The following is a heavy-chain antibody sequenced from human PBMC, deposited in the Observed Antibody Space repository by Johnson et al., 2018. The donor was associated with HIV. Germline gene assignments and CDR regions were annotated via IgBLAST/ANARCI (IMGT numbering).Heavy chain of an antibody. J-gene: IGHJ3*02. D-gene: IGHD1-26*01. CDR2: ISGSGGST. V-gene: IGHV3-23*04. CDR3: AKGPLQWELLQAFDI. CDR1: GFTVSSNY. Sequence: VQLVESGGGLIQPGGSLRLSCAASGFTVSSNYMSLVRQAPGKGLEWVSVISGSGGSTYYADSVKGRFTISRDNSKNTLYLQMNSLRAEDTAVYYCAKGPLQWELLQAFDIWGQGTMVTVSS.